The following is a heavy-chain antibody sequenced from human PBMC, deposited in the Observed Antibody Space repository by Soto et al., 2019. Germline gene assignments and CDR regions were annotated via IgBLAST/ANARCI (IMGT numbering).Heavy chain of an antibody. CDR2: IDPSDSYT. J-gene: IGHJ6*02. Sequence: PGESLKISCKGSGYSFTSYWISWVRQMPGKGLEWMGRIDPSDSYTNYSPSFQGHVTISADKSISTAYLQWSSLKASDTAMYYCARLVNLSGYEVWYYYYGMDVWGQGTTVTSP. V-gene: IGHV5-10-1*01. CDR1: GYSFTSYW. CDR3: ARLVNLSGYEVWYYYYGMDV. D-gene: IGHD5-12*01.